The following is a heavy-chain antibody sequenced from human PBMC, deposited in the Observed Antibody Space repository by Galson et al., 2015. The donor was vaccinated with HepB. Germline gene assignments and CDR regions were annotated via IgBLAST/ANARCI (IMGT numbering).Heavy chain of an antibody. V-gene: IGHV1-69*04. D-gene: IGHD2-2*01. CDR1: GGTFSSYT. J-gene: IGHJ6*02. CDR2: IIPILGIA. CDR3: ARDSAPINIVVVPAVYYYYGMDV. Sequence: SVKLSCKASGGTFSSYTISWVRQAPGQGLEWMGRIIPILGIANYAQKFQGRVTITADKSTSTAYMELSSLRSEDTAVYYCARDSAPINIVVVPAVYYYYGMDVWGQGTTVTVSS.